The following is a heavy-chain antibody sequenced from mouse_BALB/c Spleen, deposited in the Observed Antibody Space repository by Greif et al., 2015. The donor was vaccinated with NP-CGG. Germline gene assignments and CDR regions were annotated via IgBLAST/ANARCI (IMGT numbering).Heavy chain of an antibody. Sequence: QVQLQQSGAELAKPGASVKMSCKASGYTFTSYWMHWVKQRLGQGLEWIGYINPSTGYTEYNQKFKDKATLTADKSSSTAYMQLSSLTSEDSAVYYCAIYDGYYFDYWGQGTTLTVSS. CDR3: AIYDGYYFDY. J-gene: IGHJ2*01. CDR1: GYTFTSYW. D-gene: IGHD2-3*01. CDR2: INPSTGYT. V-gene: IGHV1-7*01.